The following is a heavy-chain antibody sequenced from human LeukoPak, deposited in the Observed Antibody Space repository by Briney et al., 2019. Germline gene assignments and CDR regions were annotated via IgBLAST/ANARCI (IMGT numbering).Heavy chain of an antibody. D-gene: IGHD1-26*01. CDR1: GSPISSNYY. V-gene: IGHV4-38-2*02. CDR2: IYHSGST. CDR3: DVGILRGPDY. J-gene: IGHJ4*02. Sequence: PSETLSLTCTVSGSPISSNYYWGWIRQPPGKGLEWIGSIYHSGSTYYNPSLKSRVTISVDTSKNHFSLKLTSMTAADTAVYYCDVGILRGPDYWGQGTLVTVSS.